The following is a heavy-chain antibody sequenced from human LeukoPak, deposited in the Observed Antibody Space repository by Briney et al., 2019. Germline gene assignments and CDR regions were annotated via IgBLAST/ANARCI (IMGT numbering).Heavy chain of an antibody. D-gene: IGHD6-19*01. V-gene: IGHV1-18*01. Sequence: ASVTVSCAASGYTFTSYGISWVRQAPGQGLEWMGWISAYNGNTNYAQKLQGRVTMTTDTSTSTAYMELRSLRSDDTAVYYCARGPPYSSGWYNPSDYWGQGTLVTVSS. CDR2: ISAYNGNT. CDR3: ARGPPYSSGWYNPSDY. CDR1: GYTFTSYG. J-gene: IGHJ4*02.